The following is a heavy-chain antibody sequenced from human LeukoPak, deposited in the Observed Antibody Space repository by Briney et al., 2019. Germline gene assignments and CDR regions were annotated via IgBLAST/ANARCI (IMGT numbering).Heavy chain of an antibody. CDR3: ARSSHYTIPFDS. V-gene: IGHV3-74*01. Sequence: GGSLRLSCAASGFRFSVYWMHWVRQAPGKGLVWVSRINSDGSVTSFADSVKGRFTISRDNAKSTVYLQMNSLTVEDTAVYFCARSSHYTIPFDSWGQGMLVTVSS. CDR2: INSDGSVT. J-gene: IGHJ5*01. D-gene: IGHD2-2*02. CDR1: GFRFSVYW.